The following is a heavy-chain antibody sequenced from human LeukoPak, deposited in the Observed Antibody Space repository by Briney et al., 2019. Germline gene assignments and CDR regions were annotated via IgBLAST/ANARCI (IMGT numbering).Heavy chain of an antibody. CDR2: IRYDGSNK. CDR3: AKDMVRGVITVFDY. V-gene: IGHV3-30*02. D-gene: IGHD3-10*01. Sequence: GGSLRLSCAASGFTSSSYGMHWVRQAPGKGLEWVAFIRYDGSNKYYADSVKGRFTISRDNSKNTLYLQMNSLRAEDTAVYYCAKDMVRGVITVFDYWGQGTLVTVSS. CDR1: GFTSSSYG. J-gene: IGHJ4*02.